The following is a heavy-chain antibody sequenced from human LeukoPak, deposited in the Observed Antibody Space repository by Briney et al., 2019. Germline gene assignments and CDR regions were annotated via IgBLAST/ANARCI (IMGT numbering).Heavy chain of an antibody. CDR3: ARDHTLRGVRGGHYFDY. J-gene: IGHJ4*02. CDR2: ISSSGSTI. V-gene: IGHV3-48*03. CDR1: GFTFSSYE. D-gene: IGHD3-10*01. Sequence: GGSLRLSCAASGFTFSSYEMNWVRQAPGKGLEWVSYISSSGSTIYYADSVKGRFTISRDNAKNSLYLQMNSLRAEDTAVYYCARDHTLRGVRGGHYFDYWGQGTLVTVSS.